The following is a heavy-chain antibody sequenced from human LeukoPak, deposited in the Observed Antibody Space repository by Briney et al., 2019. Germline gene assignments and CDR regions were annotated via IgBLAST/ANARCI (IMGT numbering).Heavy chain of an antibody. CDR1: GASISSGRNY. Sequence: PSETLSLTCTVSGASISSGRNYWGWVRQSTGKGLEWIAGVYFSGSSQYNPSLVSRAFISVDSSKNQVSLRLDSVTAADTAVYYCARQTQSSAAVHSGFDYWGQGTLVTVSS. CDR2: VYFSGSS. J-gene: IGHJ4*02. CDR3: ARQTQSSAAVHSGFDY. V-gene: IGHV4-39*01. D-gene: IGHD6-13*01.